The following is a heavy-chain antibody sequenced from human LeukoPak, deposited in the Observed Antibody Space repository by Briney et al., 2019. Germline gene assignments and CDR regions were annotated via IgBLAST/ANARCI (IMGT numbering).Heavy chain of an antibody. Sequence: PGGSLRLSCAASGFTFSSYAMHWVRQAPGKGLEWVAVISYDGSNKYYADSVKGRFTISRDNSKNTLYLQMNSLRAEDTAVYYCARPNLAYSYGSGSFDYWGQGTLVTVSS. CDR2: ISYDGSNK. D-gene: IGHD3-10*01. V-gene: IGHV3-30-3*01. J-gene: IGHJ4*02. CDR3: ARPNLAYSYGSGSFDY. CDR1: GFTFSSYA.